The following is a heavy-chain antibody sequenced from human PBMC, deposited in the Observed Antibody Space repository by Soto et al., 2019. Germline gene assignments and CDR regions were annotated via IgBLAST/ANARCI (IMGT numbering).Heavy chain of an antibody. CDR3: ASRPGLGLDAYP. CDR2: FFIGGNT. D-gene: IGHD1-1*01. J-gene: IGHJ4*02. Sequence: ASETRCVTCTGSGGSMSSGANYRGCMRQPPGKRLEWIASFFIGGNTYYNPSLKSRVTISVDTSKSQYSLKLSSVTAADTAASFCASRPGLGLDAYPWGQG. V-gene: IGHV4-39*01. CDR1: GGSMSSGANY.